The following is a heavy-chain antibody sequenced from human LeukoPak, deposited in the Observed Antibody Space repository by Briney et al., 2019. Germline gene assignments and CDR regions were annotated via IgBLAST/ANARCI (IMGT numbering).Heavy chain of an antibody. D-gene: IGHD3-3*02. Sequence: PGGSLRISCAASGFTVSSTYMSWVRQAPGQRLEWVSLLYSSGITFYAESVQGRFTISRDNSKNTLYLRMNSLRAEDTAIYYCARDSSSFPNYFDFWGQGTLVTVSS. CDR1: GFTVSSTY. V-gene: IGHV3-53*01. CDR3: ARDSSSFPNYFDF. J-gene: IGHJ4*02. CDR2: LYSSGIT.